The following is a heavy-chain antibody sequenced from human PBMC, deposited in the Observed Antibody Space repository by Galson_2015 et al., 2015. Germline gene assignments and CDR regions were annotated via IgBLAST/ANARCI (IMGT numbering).Heavy chain of an antibody. D-gene: IGHD3-16*01. V-gene: IGHV3-74*01. CDR3: ARDPLWDRTVGFDY. CDR1: GFTFSSDW. J-gene: IGHJ4*02. Sequence: LRLSCAASGFTFSSDWMHWVRQAPGKGLVWVSRNNSDGTDKTYADSVKGRFTISRDNAKNTLYLQMNSLRAEDTAVYYCARDPLWDRTVGFDYWGQGTLVTVSS. CDR2: NNSDGTDK.